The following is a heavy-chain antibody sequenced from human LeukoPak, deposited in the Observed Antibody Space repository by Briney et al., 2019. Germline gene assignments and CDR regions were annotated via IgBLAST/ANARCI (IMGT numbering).Heavy chain of an antibody. J-gene: IGHJ5*02. Sequence: GGSLRLSCAASGFTFSSYGMHWVRQAPGKGLEWAAFIRYDGSNKYYADSVKGRFTISRDNSKNTLYLQMNSLRAEDTAVYYCAKDPYSGSPNWFDPWGQGTLVTVSS. D-gene: IGHD1-26*01. CDR3: AKDPYSGSPNWFDP. V-gene: IGHV3-30*02. CDR1: GFTFSSYG. CDR2: IRYDGSNK.